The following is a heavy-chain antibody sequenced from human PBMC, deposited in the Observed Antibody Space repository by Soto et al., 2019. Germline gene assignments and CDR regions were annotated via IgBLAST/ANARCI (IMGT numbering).Heavy chain of an antibody. Sequence: QVQLVESGGGVVQPGRSLRLSCAASGFTFSSYGMHWVRQAPGKGLEWVAVIWYDGSNKYYADSVKGRFTISRDNSKNKXYXXMNSLRAEDTAVYYCARTSTPYYDILTGYYFGMDVWGQGTTVTVSS. CDR2: IWYDGSNK. D-gene: IGHD3-9*01. J-gene: IGHJ6*02. CDR1: GFTFSSYG. V-gene: IGHV3-33*01. CDR3: ARTSTPYYDILTGYYFGMDV.